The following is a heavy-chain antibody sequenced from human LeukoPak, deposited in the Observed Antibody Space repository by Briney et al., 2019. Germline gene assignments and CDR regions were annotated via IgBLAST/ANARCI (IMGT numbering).Heavy chain of an antibody. CDR3: ARDSAYSGYDHAFDI. Sequence: GGSLRLSCAASGFTFSSYAMHWVRQAPGKGLEWVAVISYDGSNKYYADSVKGRFTISRDNSKNTLCLQMNSLRAEDTAVYYCARDSAYSGYDHAFDIWGQGTMVTVSS. CDR2: ISYDGSNK. CDR1: GFTFSSYA. J-gene: IGHJ3*02. V-gene: IGHV3-30*04. D-gene: IGHD5-12*01.